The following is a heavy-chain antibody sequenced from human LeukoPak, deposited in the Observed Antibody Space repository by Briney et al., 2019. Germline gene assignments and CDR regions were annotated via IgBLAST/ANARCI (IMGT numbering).Heavy chain of an antibody. CDR3: AIRSEMATID. D-gene: IGHD5-24*01. J-gene: IGHJ4*02. Sequence: SETLSLTCTVSGGSISSGGYYWSWIRQPPGRGLEWIGYIYYSGSTYYNPSLKSRVTISVDTSKNQFSLKLSSVTAADTAVYYCAIRSEMATIDWGQGTLVTVSS. CDR1: GGSISSGGYY. CDR2: IYYSGST. V-gene: IGHV4-31*03.